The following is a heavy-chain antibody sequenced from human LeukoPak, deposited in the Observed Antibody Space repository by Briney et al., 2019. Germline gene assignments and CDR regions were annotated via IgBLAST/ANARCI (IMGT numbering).Heavy chain of an antibody. CDR3: AREGMAIDYGDYLVGRDAFDI. Sequence: ASVKVSCKASGYTFTSYGITWVRQAPGQGPEWMGWISGHNGNTNYAQKVQGRVTMTTDTSTSTAYMELRSLRSDDTAVYYCAREGMAIDYGDYLVGRDAFDIWGQGTMVTVPS. CDR2: ISGHNGNT. J-gene: IGHJ3*02. V-gene: IGHV1-18*01. D-gene: IGHD4-17*01. CDR1: GYTFTSYG.